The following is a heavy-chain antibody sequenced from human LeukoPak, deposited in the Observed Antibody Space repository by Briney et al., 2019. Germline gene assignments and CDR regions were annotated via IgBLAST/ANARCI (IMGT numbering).Heavy chain of an antibody. CDR2: ISSSSTTI. J-gene: IGHJ4*02. D-gene: IGHD3-3*01. Sequence: GGSLRLSCAASGFTLSHFGMNWVRQAPGKGLEWISYISSSSTTIYYADSVKGRFAISRDNAKNSLSLQMNSLRAEDTAVYYCTRNDYDFWSGYHYWGQGTLVTVSS. CDR3: TRNDYDFWSGYHY. V-gene: IGHV3-48*04. CDR1: GFTLSHFG.